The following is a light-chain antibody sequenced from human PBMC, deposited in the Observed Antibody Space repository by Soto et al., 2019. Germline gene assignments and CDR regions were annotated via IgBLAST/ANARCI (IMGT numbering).Light chain of an antibody. J-gene: IGLJ3*02. CDR2: EDN. CDR1: SGNIASNY. Sequence: FMLTQPHSVSESPGKTVTISCTRSSGNIASNYVQWYQQRPGSAPTTVIYEDNQRPSGVPDRFSGSIDSSSNSASLTISGLKTEDEADYYCQSYDSSNEGVFGGGTKLTVL. V-gene: IGLV6-57*04. CDR3: QSYDSSNEGV.